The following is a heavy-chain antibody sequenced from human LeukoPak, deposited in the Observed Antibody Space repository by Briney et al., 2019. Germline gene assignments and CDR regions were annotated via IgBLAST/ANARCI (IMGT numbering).Heavy chain of an antibody. CDR1: GFTFDDYG. V-gene: IGHV3-20*04. Sequence: PGGSLRLSCAASGFTFDDYGMSWVRQAPGKGLEWVSGINWNGGSTGCADSVKGRFTISRDNAKNSLYLQMNSLRAEDTALYYCARRHDSSGYYYVGYWGQGTLVTVSS. D-gene: IGHD3-22*01. CDR2: INWNGGST. CDR3: ARRHDSSGYYYVGY. J-gene: IGHJ4*02.